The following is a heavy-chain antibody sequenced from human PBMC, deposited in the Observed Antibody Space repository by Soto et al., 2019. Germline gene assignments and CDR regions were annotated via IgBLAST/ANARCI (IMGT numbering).Heavy chain of an antibody. V-gene: IGHV3-21*01. CDR2: ISSSGYI. CDR1: GFNFNSYT. D-gene: IGHD2-15*01. CDR3: ARDCSGGSCYPGMDV. Sequence: LRLSCAASGFNFNSYTINWVRRAPGKRLEWLSSISSSGYIFSTDSVRGRFTISRDNAKNSVYLQINSLRAEDTAVYFCARDCSGGSCYPGMDVWGQGTTVTVSS. J-gene: IGHJ6*02.